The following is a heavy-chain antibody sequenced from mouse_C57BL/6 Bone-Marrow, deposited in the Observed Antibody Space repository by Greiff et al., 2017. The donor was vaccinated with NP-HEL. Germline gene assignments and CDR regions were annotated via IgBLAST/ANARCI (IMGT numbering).Heavy chain of an antibody. V-gene: IGHV10-1*01. Sequence: EVQVVESGGGLVQPKGSLKLSCAASGFSFNTYAMNWVRQAPGKGLEWVARIRSKSNNYATYYADSVKDRFTISRDDSESMLYLQMNNLKTEDTAMYYCVRHHWVFAYWGQGTLVTVSA. CDR2: IRSKSNNYAT. CDR1: GFSFNTYA. J-gene: IGHJ3*01. CDR3: VRHHWVFAY. D-gene: IGHD4-1*01.